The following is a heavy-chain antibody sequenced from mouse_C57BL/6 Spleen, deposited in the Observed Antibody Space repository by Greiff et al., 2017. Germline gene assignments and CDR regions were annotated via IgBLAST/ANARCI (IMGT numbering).Heavy chain of an antibody. J-gene: IGHJ2*01. CDR3: ARSREKGNYYGGYFDY. CDR2: INPSRGYT. V-gene: IGHV1-7*01. Sequence: QVHVKQSGAELAKPGASVKLSCKASGYTFTSYWMHWVKQRPGQGLEWIGYINPSRGYTKYNQKFKDKATLTADKSSSTAYMQLSSLTYEDSSVYCCARSREKGNYYGGYFDYWGQGTTLTVSS. D-gene: IGHD1-1*01. CDR1: GYTFTSYW.